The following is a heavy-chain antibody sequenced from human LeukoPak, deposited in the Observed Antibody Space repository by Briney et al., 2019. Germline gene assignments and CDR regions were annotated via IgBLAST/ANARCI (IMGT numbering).Heavy chain of an antibody. J-gene: IGHJ4*02. CDR3: ARARIRGVIVFPFDY. V-gene: IGHV1-18*01. CDR2: ISAYNGNT. D-gene: IGHD3-16*02. CDR1: GYTFTSYG. Sequence: GASVKVSCKASGYTFTSYGISWVRQAPGQGLEWMGWISAYNGNTNYAQKLQGRVTMTTDTSTSTAYMELRSLRSDDTAVYYCARARIRGVIVFPFDYWGQGTLVTVSS.